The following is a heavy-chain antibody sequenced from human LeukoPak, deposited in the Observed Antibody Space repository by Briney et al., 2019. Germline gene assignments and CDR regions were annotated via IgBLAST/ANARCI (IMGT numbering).Heavy chain of an antibody. D-gene: IGHD2-2*01. CDR3: AKVPTPIVVPAALYFDY. CDR1: GFTFSSYA. V-gene: IGHV3-30-3*01. CDR2: ISYDGSNK. Sequence: GGSLRLSCAASGFTFSSYAMHWVRQAPGKGLEWVAVISYDGSNKYYADSVKGRFTISRDNSKNTLYLQMNSLRAEDTAVYYCAKVPTPIVVPAALYFDYWGQGTLVTVSS. J-gene: IGHJ4*02.